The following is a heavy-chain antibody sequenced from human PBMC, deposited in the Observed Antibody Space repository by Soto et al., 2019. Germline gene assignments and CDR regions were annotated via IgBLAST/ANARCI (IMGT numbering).Heavy chain of an antibody. CDR1: GFTFSSYA. CDR3: AKACGWFGEFYY. D-gene: IGHD3-10*01. J-gene: IGHJ4*02. CDR2: ISGSGGST. Sequence: EVQLLESGGGLVQPGGSLRLSCAASGFTFSSYAMSWVRQAPGKGLEWVSAISGSGGSTYYADSVKGRFTISRDNSKNTLYLQMNSLRGEETAVYYCAKACGWFGEFYYWGQGTLVTVSS. V-gene: IGHV3-23*01.